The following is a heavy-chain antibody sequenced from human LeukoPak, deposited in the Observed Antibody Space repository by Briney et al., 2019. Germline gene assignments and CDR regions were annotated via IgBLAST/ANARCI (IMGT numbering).Heavy chain of an antibody. CDR2: INHSGST. CDR1: GGSFSGYY. V-gene: IGHV4-34*01. J-gene: IGHJ6*03. D-gene: IGHD2-21*01. CDR3: ARVDWLANHYYYMDV. Sequence: SETLFLTCAIYGGSFSGYYWSWIRQPPGKGLEWIGEINHSGSTNYNASLKSRVTISVDTSKNQFSLKLSSVTAADTAAYYCARVDWLANHYYYMDVWGKGTTVTVSS.